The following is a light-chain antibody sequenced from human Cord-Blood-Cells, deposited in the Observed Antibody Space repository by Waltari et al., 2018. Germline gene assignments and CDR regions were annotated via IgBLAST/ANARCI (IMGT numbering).Light chain of an antibody. CDR3: CSYAGSYNWV. CDR1: SSDVGGYNY. Sequence: QSALTQPRSVSGSPGQSVTISCTGTSSDVGGYNYVSWHQQHPGKAPKLMIYDVSKRPSGVPDRFSGSKSGNTASLTISGLQAEDEADYYCCSYAGSYNWVFGGGTKLTVL. J-gene: IGLJ3*02. V-gene: IGLV2-11*01. CDR2: DVS.